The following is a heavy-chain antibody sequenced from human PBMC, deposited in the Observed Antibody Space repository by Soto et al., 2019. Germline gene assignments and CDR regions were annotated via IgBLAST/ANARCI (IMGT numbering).Heavy chain of an antibody. Sequence: ASVKVSCKASGYTFTSYGISWVRQAPGQGLEWMGWISAYNGNTNYAQKLQGRVTMTTDTSTSTAYMELRSLRSDDTAVYYCARVRGGMIFGVVTLGDYYYYCMDVWGKGTTGTVSS. D-gene: IGHD3-3*01. CDR3: ARVRGGMIFGVVTLGDYYYYCMDV. V-gene: IGHV1-18*01. J-gene: IGHJ6*03. CDR1: GYTFTSYG. CDR2: ISAYNGNT.